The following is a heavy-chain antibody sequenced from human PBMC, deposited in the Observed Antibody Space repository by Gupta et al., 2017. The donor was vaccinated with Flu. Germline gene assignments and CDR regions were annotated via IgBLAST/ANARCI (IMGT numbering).Heavy chain of an antibody. V-gene: IGHV4-30-4*01. J-gene: IGHJ4*02. Sequence: QVQLQESGPGLVKPSQTLSLTCTVSGGSISSGDYYWNWIRQPPGKGLEWIGYIDDSGSTYYTPSLESRITISIDTSKNQFSLKLSSVTAADTAVYYCARDGGYDSSDYSSYYFDYWGQGTLVTVSS. D-gene: IGHD3-22*01. CDR3: ARDGGYDSSDYSSYYFDY. CDR2: IDDSGST. CDR1: GGSISSGDYY.